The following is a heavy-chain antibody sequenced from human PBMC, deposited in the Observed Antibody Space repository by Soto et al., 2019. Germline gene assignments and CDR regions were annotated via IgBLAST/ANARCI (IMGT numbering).Heavy chain of an antibody. CDR1: GFTFSSYG. Sequence: GGSLRLSCAASGFTFSSYGMHWVRQAPGKGLEWVAVISYDGSNTYYADSVKGRFTISRDNSKNTLYLQMNSLRAEDTAVYYCAKDSMVSYYFDYWGQGTLVTVSS. J-gene: IGHJ4*02. D-gene: IGHD2-8*01. V-gene: IGHV3-30*18. CDR3: AKDSMVSYYFDY. CDR2: ISYDGSNT.